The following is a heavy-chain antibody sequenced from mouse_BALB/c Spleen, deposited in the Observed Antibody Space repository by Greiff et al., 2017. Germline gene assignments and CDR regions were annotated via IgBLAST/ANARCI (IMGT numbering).Heavy chain of an antibody. CDR1: GFTFSSYA. D-gene: IGHD2-4*01. CDR3: ARGGVYYDYFDY. V-gene: IGHV5-6-5*01. J-gene: IGHJ2*01. Sequence: EVHLVESGGGLVKPGGSLKLSCAASGFTFSSYAMSWVRQTPEKRLEWVASISSGGSTYYPDSVKGRFTISRDNARNILYLQMSSLRSEDTAMYYCARGGVYYDYFDYWGQGTTLTVSS. CDR2: ISSGGST.